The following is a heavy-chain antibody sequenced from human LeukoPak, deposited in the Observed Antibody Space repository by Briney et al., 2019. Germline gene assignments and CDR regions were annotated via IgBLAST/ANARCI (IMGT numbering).Heavy chain of an antibody. J-gene: IGHJ4*02. CDR2: IYYSGST. V-gene: IGHV4-59*12. CDR1: GGSISSYY. CDR3: AREGGPYRPLDY. Sequence: SETLSLTCTVSGGSISSYYWSWIRQPPGKGLEWIGYIYYSGSTNYNPSLKSRVTISIDTSKNQFSLKLSSVTAADTAVYYCAREGGPYRPLDYSGQGTLVTVSS.